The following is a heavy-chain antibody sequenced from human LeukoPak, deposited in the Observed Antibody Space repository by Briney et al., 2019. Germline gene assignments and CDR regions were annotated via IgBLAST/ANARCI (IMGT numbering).Heavy chain of an antibody. D-gene: IGHD3-10*01. V-gene: IGHV3-7*03. Sequence: GGSLRLSCAASGFTFNTHWMTWVRQAPGKGLEWVANIKQDGSEKYYGDSVEGRFTVSRDNAKNSLYLQMNSLRAEDTAVYYCARTPGGSGNLFDYWGQGTLVTVSS. CDR1: GFTFNTHW. CDR2: IKQDGSEK. J-gene: IGHJ4*02. CDR3: ARTPGGSGNLFDY.